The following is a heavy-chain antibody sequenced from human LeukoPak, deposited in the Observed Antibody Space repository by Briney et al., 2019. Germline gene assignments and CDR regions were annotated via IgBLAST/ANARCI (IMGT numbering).Heavy chain of an antibody. Sequence: PSQTLSLTCTVSGGSISSGSYYWSWIRQHPGKGLEWVGYIYYSGSTYYNPSLKSRVTISVDTSKNQFSLKLSSVTAADTAVYYCARQGYYDSSGYVYFDYWGQGTLVTLSS. CDR2: IYYSGST. CDR3: ARQGYYDSSGYVYFDY. D-gene: IGHD3-22*01. J-gene: IGHJ4*02. CDR1: GGSISSGSYY. V-gene: IGHV4-31*03.